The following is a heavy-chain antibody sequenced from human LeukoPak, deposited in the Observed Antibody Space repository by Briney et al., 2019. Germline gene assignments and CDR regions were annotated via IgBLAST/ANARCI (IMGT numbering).Heavy chain of an antibody. D-gene: IGHD1-1*01. CDR1: GGTFSSYA. Sequence: GASLKVSCKASGGTFSSYAISWVRQASGQGLEWMGEIIAIFGIANYAQKLQGRVTITADESTSTASTELSSLRSEDTAVYYCARDPGRTGYFDYWGQGTLVTVSS. CDR3: ARDPGRTGYFDY. V-gene: IGHV1-69*13. J-gene: IGHJ4*02. CDR2: IIAIFGIA.